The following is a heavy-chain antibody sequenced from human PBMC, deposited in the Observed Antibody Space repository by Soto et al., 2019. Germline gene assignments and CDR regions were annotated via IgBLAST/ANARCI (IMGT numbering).Heavy chain of an antibody. CDR3: ARGRSFSYDSTPPPMFDP. CDR1: GFAFSTFD. J-gene: IGHJ5*02. D-gene: IGHD3-10*01. CDR2: IGTLSDT. Sequence: DVQLVESGGGLVQPGGSLRLSCAGSGFAFSTFDIHWVRQAPGKGLEWVSGIGTLSDTFYAASVQGRFTISRQNAKNSVYLQMISLRAGDTAFYYCARGRSFSYDSTPPPMFDPWGQGTLVTVSS. V-gene: IGHV3-13*01.